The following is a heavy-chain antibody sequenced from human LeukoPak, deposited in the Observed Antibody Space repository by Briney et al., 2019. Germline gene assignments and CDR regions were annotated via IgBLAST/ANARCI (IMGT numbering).Heavy chain of an antibody. V-gene: IGHV3-7*01. CDR2: IKPDGSAK. CDR1: GFTFTSYG. CDR3: AASFDY. J-gene: IGHJ4*02. Sequence: GGSLRLSCAASGFTFTSYGMLWVRQAPEKGLEWVGNIKPDGSAKAYVDSVKGRFTISRDNAKNSLYLQMNNLRAEDTAVYYCAASFDYWGQGALVTVSS.